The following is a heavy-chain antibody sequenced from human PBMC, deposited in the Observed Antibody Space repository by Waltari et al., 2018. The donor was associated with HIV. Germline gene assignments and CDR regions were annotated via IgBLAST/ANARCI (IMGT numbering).Heavy chain of an antibody. D-gene: IGHD5-18*01. Sequence: EVQLVESGGDLVQPGGYLSRSCPAFAVSSSSYTLTCVRQASGKGLEWISYISNSGNTIDYADSVKGRFTISRDNAKNSLSLQMHSLRAEDTAVYYCARARGYSYGYEDYWGQGALVTVSS. CDR1: AVSSSSYT. J-gene: IGHJ4*02. CDR3: ARARGYSYGYEDY. CDR2: ISNSGNTI. V-gene: IGHV3-48*04.